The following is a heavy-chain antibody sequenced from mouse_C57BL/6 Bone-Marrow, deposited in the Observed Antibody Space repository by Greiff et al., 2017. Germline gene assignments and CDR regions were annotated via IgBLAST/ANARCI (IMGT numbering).Heavy chain of an antibody. D-gene: IGHD2-5*01. J-gene: IGHJ3*01. CDR1: GFSLTSYG. Sequence: VQLQQSGPGLVQPSQSLSITCTVSGFSLTSYGVHWVRQSPGTGLEWLGVIWSGGSTDYNAAFISRLSISKDNSKSQVFFKMNSLQADDTAIYYCARAYYSNPEGFAYWGQGTLVTVSA. CDR2: IWSGGST. CDR3: ARAYYSNPEGFAY. V-gene: IGHV2-2*01.